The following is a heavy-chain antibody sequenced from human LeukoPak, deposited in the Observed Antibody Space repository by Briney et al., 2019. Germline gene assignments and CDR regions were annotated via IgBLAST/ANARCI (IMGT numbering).Heavy chain of an antibody. D-gene: IGHD2-2*01. V-gene: IGHV3-30-3*01. CDR3: ARSRYCSSTSCPLDY. Sequence: GRSLRLSCAASGFTFSSYAMHWVRQAPGKGLEWVAVISYDGSNKYYADSVKGRFTISRDNSKNTLYLQMNSLRAEDTAVYYCARSRYCSSTSCPLDYWGQGTLVTVSS. J-gene: IGHJ4*02. CDR2: ISYDGSNK. CDR1: GFTFSSYA.